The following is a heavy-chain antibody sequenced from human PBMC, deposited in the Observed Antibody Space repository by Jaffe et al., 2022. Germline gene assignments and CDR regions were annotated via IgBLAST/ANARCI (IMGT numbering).Heavy chain of an antibody. D-gene: IGHD2-21*02. CDR3: TRDLSGRGGDPAIPFDY. J-gene: IGHJ4*02. Sequence: EVQLVESGGGLVQPGRSLRLSCTASGFTFGDYAMSWVRQAPGKGLEWVGFIRSKAYGGTTEYAASVKGRFTISRDDSKSIAYLQMNSLKTEDTAVYYCTRDLSGRGGDPAIPFDYWGQGTLVTVSS. V-gene: IGHV3-49*04. CDR1: GFTFGDYA. CDR2: IRSKAYGGTT.